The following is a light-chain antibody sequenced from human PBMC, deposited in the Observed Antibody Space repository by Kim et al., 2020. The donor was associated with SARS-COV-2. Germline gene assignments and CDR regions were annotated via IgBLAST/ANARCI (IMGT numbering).Light chain of an antibody. V-gene: IGKV1-5*03. Sequence: TASVGDRVTITCRASQSISTWLAWYQQKPGKAPKLLIYRASSLERGVPSNFSGSGSGTEFTLTINNLQPDDIATYYCQEYSGFWTFGQGTKVDIK. J-gene: IGKJ1*01. CDR1: QSISTW. CDR2: RAS. CDR3: QEYSGFWT.